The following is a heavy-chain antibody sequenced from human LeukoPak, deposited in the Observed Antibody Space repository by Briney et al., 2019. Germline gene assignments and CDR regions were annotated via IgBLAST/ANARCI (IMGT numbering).Heavy chain of an antibody. V-gene: IGHV4-31*03. CDR2: IYYSGST. J-gene: IGHJ5*02. D-gene: IGHD3-10*01. CDR1: GGSISSGGYY. CDR3: TRGIWFGEFNWFDP. Sequence: SQTLSLTCTVSGGSISSGGYYWSWIRQHPGKGLEWIGYIYYSGSTYYNPSLKSRVTISVDTSKNQFSLKLSSVTAADTAVYYCTRGIWFGEFNWFDPWGQGTLVTVPS.